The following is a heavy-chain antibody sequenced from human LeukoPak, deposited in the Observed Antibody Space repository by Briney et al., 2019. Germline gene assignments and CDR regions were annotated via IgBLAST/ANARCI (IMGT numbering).Heavy chain of an antibody. CDR2: IYYSGNT. CDR3: AREDQWELENAFDI. V-gene: IGHV4-39*02. Sequence: SETLSLTCTVSGVSISSSNSYWGWIRQPPGKGLEWIGSIYYSGNTYYNASLKSQVSISIDTSKNQFSLKLSSVTAADTAVYYCAREDQWELENAFDIWGQGTMVTVSS. D-gene: IGHD1-26*01. CDR1: GVSISSSNSY. J-gene: IGHJ3*02.